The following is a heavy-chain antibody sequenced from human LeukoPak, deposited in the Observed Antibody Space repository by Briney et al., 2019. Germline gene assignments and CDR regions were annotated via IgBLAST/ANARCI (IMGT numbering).Heavy chain of an antibody. CDR2: ISGSGGST. CDR1: GFTFSNYA. J-gene: IGHJ6*02. V-gene: IGHV3-23*01. Sequence: PGGSLRLSCAASGFTFSNYAMSWVRQAPGKGLEWVSAISGSGGSTYYADSVKGRFTISRDNSKNTLYLQMNSLRAEDTAVYYCAKHVLMVYARSYYYYGMDVWGQGTTVTVSS. CDR3: AKHVLMVYARSYYYYGMDV. D-gene: IGHD2-8*01.